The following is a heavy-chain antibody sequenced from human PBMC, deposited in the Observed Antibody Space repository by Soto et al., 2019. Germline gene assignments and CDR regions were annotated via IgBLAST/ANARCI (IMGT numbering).Heavy chain of an antibody. V-gene: IGHV1-58*02. CDR1: GFTFTSSA. CDR2: IVVGSGNT. D-gene: IGHD6-19*01. Sequence: QMQLVQSGPEVKKPGTSVKVSCKASGFTFTSSAMQWVRQARGQRLEWIGWIVVGSGNTNYAQKFQERVTIPRDMSTSTAYMELSSLRSEDTAVYYCAAGLIAVAGTYYYGMDVWGQGTTVTVSS. CDR3: AAGLIAVAGTYYYGMDV. J-gene: IGHJ6*02.